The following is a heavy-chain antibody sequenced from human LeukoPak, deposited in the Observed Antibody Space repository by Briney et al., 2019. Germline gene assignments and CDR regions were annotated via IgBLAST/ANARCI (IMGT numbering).Heavy chain of an antibody. CDR2: INHSGIT. V-gene: IGHV4-34*01. CDR1: GASFSCYY. D-gene: IGHD6-6*01. CDR3: ARSIAARRGLRDY. J-gene: IGHJ4*02. Sequence: PSETLSLTCAVYGASFSCYYWNWIRQPPGKGLEWIGEINHSGITNYNPSLKSRVTISVDTSKNHFSLKLSSVTAADTAVYYCARSIAARRGLRDYWGQGTLVTVSS.